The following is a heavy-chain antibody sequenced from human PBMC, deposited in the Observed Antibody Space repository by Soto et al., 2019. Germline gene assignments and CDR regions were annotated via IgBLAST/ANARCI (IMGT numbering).Heavy chain of an antibody. V-gene: IGHV3-23*01. J-gene: IGHJ4*02. CDR3: AKAVLWVPGAMTPPFDY. Sequence: GGSLRLSFAASGFTFSSYAMSCVRQAPGKGLEWVSAISGSGGSTYYADSVKGRFTISRDNSKNTLYLQMNSLRAEDTAVYYCAKAVLWVPGAMTPPFDYWGQGTLVTVSS. CDR2: ISGSGGST. D-gene: IGHD2-2*01. CDR1: GFTFSSYA.